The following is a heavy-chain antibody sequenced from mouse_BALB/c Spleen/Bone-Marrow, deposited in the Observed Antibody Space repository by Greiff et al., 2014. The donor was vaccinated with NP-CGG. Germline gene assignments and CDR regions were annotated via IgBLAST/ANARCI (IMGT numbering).Heavy chain of an antibody. CDR1: GFTFSSFG. V-gene: IGHV5-17*02. D-gene: IGHD1-1*01. CDR2: IRSESNTI. Sequence: DVQLVESGGGVVQPGGSRKLSCAASGFTFSSFGMHWVRQAPEKGLEWVAYIRSESNTIYYADTVKGRFTISRDNPKNTLFMQMTSLRSEETAMYYCARLHYGREYDYAFDYWGQGTPVTVSS. CDR3: ARLHYGREYDYAFDY. J-gene: IGHJ4*01.